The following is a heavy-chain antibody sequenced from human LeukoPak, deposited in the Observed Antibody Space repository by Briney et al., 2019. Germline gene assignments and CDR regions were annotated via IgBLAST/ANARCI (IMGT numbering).Heavy chain of an antibody. D-gene: IGHD2-8*01. CDR3: AIHTNVDISSFMDV. V-gene: IGHV4-4*09. Sequence: PSETLSLTCTVSGDSFSAYYWSWIRQPPGRGLEWIGYIYSSGNTNYNPSLKSRVTISVGTSKKQHSLKLTSATAADTAVYYCAIHTNVDISSFMDVWGKGTTVTVSS. CDR2: IYSSGNT. CDR1: GDSFSAYY. J-gene: IGHJ6*03.